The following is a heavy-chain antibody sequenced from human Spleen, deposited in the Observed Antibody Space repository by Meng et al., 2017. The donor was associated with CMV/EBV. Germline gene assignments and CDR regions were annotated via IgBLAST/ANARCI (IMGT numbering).Heavy chain of an antibody. CDR3: ARGHWDSYGYLDY. V-gene: IGHV4-34*01. D-gene: IGHD5-18*01. CDR2: INHSGST. CDR1: GGSFSGYY. Sequence: VEPNKGGAVLCKPSGILYLTCAVYGGSFSGYYWRWIRHHLGKELEWIGEINHSGSTNYNPSLKSRVTISVDTSKNQFSLKLSSVTAADTAVYYCARGHWDSYGYLDYWGQGTLVTVSS. J-gene: IGHJ4*02.